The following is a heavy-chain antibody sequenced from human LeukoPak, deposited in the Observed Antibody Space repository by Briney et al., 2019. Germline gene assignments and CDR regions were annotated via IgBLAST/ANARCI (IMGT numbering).Heavy chain of an antibody. Sequence: PGRALRLSCVASGFTFSSYGMHWVRQAPGTGLEWGAVISYEGSNKYYAHSVKGRFTISRDNSKSTLYLQMNSLRAEDTAVYYCARASSSHHYSYWGQGTLVTVSS. CDR1: GFTFSSYG. V-gene: IGHV3-30*03. CDR3: ARASSSHHYSY. J-gene: IGHJ4*02. D-gene: IGHD2-2*01. CDR2: ISYEGSNK.